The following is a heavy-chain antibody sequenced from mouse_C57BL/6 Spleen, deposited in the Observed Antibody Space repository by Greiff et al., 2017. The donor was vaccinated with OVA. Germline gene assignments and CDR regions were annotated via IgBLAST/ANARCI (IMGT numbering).Heavy chain of an antibody. CDR1: GYTFTDYY. V-gene: IGHV1-76*01. Sequence: QVQLQQSGAELVRPGASVKLSCKASGYTFTDYYINWVKQRPGQGLEWIARIYPGSGNTYYNEKFKGKATLTAEKSSSTAYMQLSSLTSEDSAVYVCARGRTAQALDYWGQGTTLTVSS. CDR3: ARGRTAQALDY. J-gene: IGHJ2*01. CDR2: IYPGSGNT. D-gene: IGHD3-2*02.